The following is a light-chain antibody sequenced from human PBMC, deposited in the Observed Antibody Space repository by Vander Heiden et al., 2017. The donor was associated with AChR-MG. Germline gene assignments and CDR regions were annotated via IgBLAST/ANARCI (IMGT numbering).Light chain of an antibody. V-gene: IGKV3-20*01. CDR1: QSVRSSY. Sequence: EIVLTQSPGTVSLSPGERATLSCRASQSVRSSYLAWYQQKPGQAPRLLIYGATSRATGIPDRFSGSGSGTDFTLTTSRLEPEDFAVYYCQQYGSSPVTFGGGTRVEVK. J-gene: IGKJ4*01. CDR2: GAT. CDR3: QQYGSSPVT.